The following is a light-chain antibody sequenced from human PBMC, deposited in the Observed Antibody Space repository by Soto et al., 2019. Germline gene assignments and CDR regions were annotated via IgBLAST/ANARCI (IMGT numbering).Light chain of an antibody. Sequence: VVLTQYAGTLSLSPGEIATLSCRASQSVSTNYFAWYQQKSGQAPRLLIFGSSDRATGIPDRFSGSGSVTDFTLPISRLEPEDCAVYYCQQYGSSPPYTFGQGTKLEIK. CDR3: QQYGSSPPYT. CDR2: GSS. CDR1: QSVSTNY. V-gene: IGKV3-20*01. J-gene: IGKJ2*01.